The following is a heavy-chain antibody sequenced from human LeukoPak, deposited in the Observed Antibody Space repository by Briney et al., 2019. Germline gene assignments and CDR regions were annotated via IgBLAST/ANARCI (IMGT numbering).Heavy chain of an antibody. Sequence: PGGSLRLSCAASGFTFSSYAMHWVRQAPGKGLEWVAVISYDGSNKYYADSVKGRFTISRDNSKNTLYLQMNSLRAEDTAVYYCARGPDPYYYDSSGQGLDYWGQGTLVTVSS. D-gene: IGHD3-22*01. CDR3: ARGPDPYYYDSSGQGLDY. J-gene: IGHJ4*02. CDR1: GFTFSSYA. CDR2: ISYDGSNK. V-gene: IGHV3-30-3*01.